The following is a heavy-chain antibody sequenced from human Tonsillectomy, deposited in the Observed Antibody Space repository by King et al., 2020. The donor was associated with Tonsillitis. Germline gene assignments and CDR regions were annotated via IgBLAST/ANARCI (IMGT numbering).Heavy chain of an antibody. D-gene: IGHD1-26*01. CDR3: ARDGIRTYFDY. J-gene: IGHJ4*02. CDR1: GYTFTTYA. Sequence: QLVQSGAEVKEPGASVKVSCKASGYTFTTYAVHWVRQAPGQGLEWMGWISAANGNTKYSQKFQGRVTVTRDTSASTAYMELRSLRSEDTAVYYCARDGIRTYFDYWGQGSLVTVSS. V-gene: IGHV1-3*01. CDR2: ISAANGNT.